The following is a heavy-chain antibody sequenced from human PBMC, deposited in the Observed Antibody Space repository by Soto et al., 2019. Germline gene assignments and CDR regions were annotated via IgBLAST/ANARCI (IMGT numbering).Heavy chain of an antibody. D-gene: IGHD6-13*01. CDR2: IYPCDSDT. V-gene: IGHV5-51*01. CDR1: GYSFTSYW. Sequence: LGESLKISCKGSGYSFTSYWIGWVRQMPGKGLEWMGIIYPCDSDTRYSPSFQGQVTISADKSISTAYLQWRSLKASDTAMYYCAGRIAAAGTNWFDTWGQGTLVTVSS. J-gene: IGHJ5*02. CDR3: AGRIAAAGTNWFDT.